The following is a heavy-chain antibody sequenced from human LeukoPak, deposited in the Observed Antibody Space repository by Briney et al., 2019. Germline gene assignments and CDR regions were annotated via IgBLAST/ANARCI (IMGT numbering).Heavy chain of an antibody. D-gene: IGHD3-22*01. CDR3: ARAHRTYYYDNRWDAFDF. Sequence: KPSATLSLTCTVSGGSISSYYWRWIRQPPGKGLECIVYIYHSGSTNYNPSLKSRVTISVDSSKNQFSLKLSSVTAADTAVYYCARAHRTYYYDNRWDAFDFWGQGTMVTVSS. J-gene: IGHJ3*01. CDR2: IYHSGST. CDR1: GGSISSYY. V-gene: IGHV4-59*01.